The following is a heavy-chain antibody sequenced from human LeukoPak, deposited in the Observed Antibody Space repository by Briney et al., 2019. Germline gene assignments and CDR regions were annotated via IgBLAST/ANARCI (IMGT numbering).Heavy chain of an antibody. Sequence: GASVKVTCKASGYTFTGYYMHWVRQAPGQGVEGMGWINPNSGGTNYAQKFQGRVTMPRDTPISTAYMELSRLRSDDTAVYYCARDLTSGYYGLLYWGQGTLVTVSS. CDR1: GYTFTGYY. CDR2: INPNSGGT. V-gene: IGHV1-2*02. CDR3: ARDLTSGYYGLLY. J-gene: IGHJ4*02. D-gene: IGHD3-22*01.